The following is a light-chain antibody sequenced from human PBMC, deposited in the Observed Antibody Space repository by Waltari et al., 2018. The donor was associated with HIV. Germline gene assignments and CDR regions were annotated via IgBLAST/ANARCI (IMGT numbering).Light chain of an antibody. J-gene: IGKJ1*01. V-gene: IGKV3-20*01. CDR2: GAT. CDR3: QQYGISPWT. Sequence: EIVLTQSPGTLALSPGERATLSCRASQRVPASTSLAWYQQRPGQAPRLLIYGATSRATGIPDRFSGSGSGTDFSLSISRLEPEDFALYYCQQYGISPWTFGQGTKVEIK. CDR1: QRVPASTS.